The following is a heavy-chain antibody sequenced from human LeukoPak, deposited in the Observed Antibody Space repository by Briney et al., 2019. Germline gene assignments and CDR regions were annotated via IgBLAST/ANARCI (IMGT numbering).Heavy chain of an antibody. D-gene: IGHD6-19*01. J-gene: IGHJ4*02. CDR3: ARMIAVAGNDY. CDR2: ISSSSSYI. Sequence: GGSLRLSCAASGFTFSSYSMNWVRRAPGKGLEWVSSISSSSSYIYYADSVKGRFTISRDNAKNSLYLQMNSLRAEDTAVYYCARMIAVAGNDYWGQGTLVTVSS. V-gene: IGHV3-21*01. CDR1: GFTFSSYS.